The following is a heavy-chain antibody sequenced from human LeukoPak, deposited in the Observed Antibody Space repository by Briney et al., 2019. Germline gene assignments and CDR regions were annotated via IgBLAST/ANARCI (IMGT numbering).Heavy chain of an antibody. D-gene: IGHD3-10*01. CDR1: GGSISSYY. CDR2: IYYSGST. Sequence: SETLSLTCTVSGGSISSYYWSWLRQPPGKGLEWIGYIYYSGSTNCNPSLKSRVTISLDTSKNQFSLKLSSLTAADTAVYYCARRVAGESRAFDIWGQGTMVTVSS. V-gene: IGHV4-59*01. CDR3: ARRVAGESRAFDI. J-gene: IGHJ3*02.